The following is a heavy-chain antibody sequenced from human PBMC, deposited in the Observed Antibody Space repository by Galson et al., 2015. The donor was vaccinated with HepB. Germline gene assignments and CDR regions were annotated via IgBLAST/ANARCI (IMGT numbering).Heavy chain of an antibody. CDR2: IKSKTDGGTA. CDR1: GFTFSNGL. D-gene: IGHD3-22*01. J-gene: IGHJ4*02. Sequence: SLRLSCAASGFTFSNGLMSWVRQAPGKGLEWVGRIKSKTDGGTADYAAPVKGRFTISRDDSKNTLYLQMNSLKTEDTAVYYCTTRYDSSGYYYDYWCQGTLVTVSS. CDR3: TTRYDSSGYYYDY. V-gene: IGHV3-15*01.